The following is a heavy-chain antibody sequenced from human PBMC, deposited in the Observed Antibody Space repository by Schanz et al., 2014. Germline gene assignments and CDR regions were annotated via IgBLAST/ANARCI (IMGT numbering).Heavy chain of an antibody. Sequence: QVQMVESGGGVVQPGRSLRLSCAASGFAFSVYGMHWVRQAPGKGLEWVAVIWSDGSGKYYADSVKGRFTISRDSPKNTLYLQMNSLRTEDTAVYYCASPSGYSDYGTYFDFWGQGTLVTVSS. CDR2: IWSDGSGK. CDR1: GFAFSVYG. J-gene: IGHJ4*02. CDR3: ASPSGYSDYGTYFDF. D-gene: IGHD5-12*01. V-gene: IGHV3-33*01.